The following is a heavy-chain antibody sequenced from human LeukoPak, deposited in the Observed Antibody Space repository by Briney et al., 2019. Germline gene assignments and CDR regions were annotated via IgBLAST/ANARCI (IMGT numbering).Heavy chain of an antibody. V-gene: IGHV4-59*01. J-gene: IGHJ6*03. D-gene: IGHD1-26*01. CDR3: ARGRSGSYPPYYYYHMDV. CDR2: IYYSGST. Sequence: SETLSLTCTVSGGSISSYYWSWIRQPPGKGLEWIGYIYYSGSTNYNPSLKSRVTISVDTSKNQFSLKLSSVTAADTAVYYCARGRSGSYPPYYYYHMDVWGKGTTVTVSS. CDR1: GGSISSYY.